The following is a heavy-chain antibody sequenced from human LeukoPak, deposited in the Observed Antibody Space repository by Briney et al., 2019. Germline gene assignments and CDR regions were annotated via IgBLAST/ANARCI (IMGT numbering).Heavy chain of an antibody. CDR2: ISGSGGST. CDR3: AKTARRSRYYFDY. J-gene: IGHJ4*02. Sequence: TGGSLRLSFAAFGFTSSSYAMSWVRQAPGKGLEWVSAISGSGGSTYYADSVKGRFTISRDNSKNTLYLQMNSLRAEDTAVYYCAKTARRSRYYFDYWGQGTLVTVSS. CDR1: GFTSSSYA. V-gene: IGHV3-23*01. D-gene: IGHD2-21*02.